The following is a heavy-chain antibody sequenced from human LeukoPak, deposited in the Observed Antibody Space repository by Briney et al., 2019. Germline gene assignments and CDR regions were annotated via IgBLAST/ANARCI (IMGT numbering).Heavy chain of an antibody. CDR2: IRFDGSNY. Sequence: GGSLRLSCAASGFSFSSYGMHWVRQAPGKGLEWVAFIRFDGSNYYYGDSVKGRFTISRDNSKNTMYLQMNNLREEDTAVYYCTRDPILGAPDYFDYWGQGTLVTVSS. J-gene: IGHJ4*02. V-gene: IGHV3-30*02. CDR3: TRDPILGAPDYFDY. D-gene: IGHD1-26*01. CDR1: GFSFSSYG.